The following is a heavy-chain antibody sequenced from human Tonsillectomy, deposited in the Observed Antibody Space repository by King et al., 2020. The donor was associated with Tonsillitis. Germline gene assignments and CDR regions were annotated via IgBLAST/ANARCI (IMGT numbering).Heavy chain of an antibody. D-gene: IGHD3-10*01. CDR1: GFTFDDYG. CDR3: ARGGRLWFGESYDY. J-gene: IGHJ4*02. V-gene: IGHV3-20*01. CDR2: INWNGGST. Sequence: VQLVESGGGVVRPGGSLRLSCAASGFTFDDYGMSWVRQAPGKGLEWVSGINWNGGSTGYADSVKGRFTISRDNAKNSLYMQMNSLRAEDTALYHCARGGRLWFGESYDYWGQGTLVTVSS.